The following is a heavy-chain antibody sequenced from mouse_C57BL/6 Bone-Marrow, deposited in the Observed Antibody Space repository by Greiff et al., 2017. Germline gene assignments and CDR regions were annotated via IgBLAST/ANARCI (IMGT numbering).Heavy chain of an antibody. D-gene: IGHD1-1*01. J-gene: IGHJ2*01. V-gene: IGHV1-9*01. CDR1: GYKFTGYW. CDR3: AGIYYYGSSYGY. CDR2: ILPGSGST. Sequence: QVQLQQSGAELMKPGASVKLSCKASGYKFTGYWMEWVKQRPGHGLEWIGEILPGSGSTNYNEKFKGKATFTAATSSNTAYMQLGSLTTEDSAIYYCAGIYYYGSSYGYWGQGTTLTVSS.